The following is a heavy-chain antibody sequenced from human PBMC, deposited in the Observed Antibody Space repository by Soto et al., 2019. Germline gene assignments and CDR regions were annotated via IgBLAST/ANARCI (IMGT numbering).Heavy chain of an antibody. CDR2: IIPIFGTA. J-gene: IGHJ4*02. V-gene: IGHV1-69*06. Sequence: QVQLVQSGAEVKKPGSSVKVSCKASGGTFSSYAISWVRQAPGQGLEWMGGIIPIFGTANYAQKFQGRVTITADKSTSKAYMGLSSLRSEEPAVYYCARANYYDSSGYYFRFDYWGQGTLVTVSS. D-gene: IGHD3-22*01. CDR3: ARANYYDSSGYYFRFDY. CDR1: GGTFSSYA.